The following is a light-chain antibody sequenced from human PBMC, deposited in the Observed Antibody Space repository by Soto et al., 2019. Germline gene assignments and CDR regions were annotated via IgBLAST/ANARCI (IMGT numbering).Light chain of an antibody. Sequence: EIVLTQSPGTLSLSPGEGATLSCRASQSVSSSFLAWYQQKPGQAPRLLIYGASSRASGIPDRFSGSGSETDFTSTISGLEPEEFAVYYCHQYGSSPYTFGQGTKLEIK. CDR1: QSVSSSF. CDR2: GAS. J-gene: IGKJ2*01. V-gene: IGKV3-20*01. CDR3: HQYGSSPYT.